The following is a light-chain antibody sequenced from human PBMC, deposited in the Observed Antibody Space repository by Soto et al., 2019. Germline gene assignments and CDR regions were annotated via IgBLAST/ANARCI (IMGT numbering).Light chain of an antibody. V-gene: IGKV1-5*01. CDR2: DAS. CDR1: QSISSW. J-gene: IGKJ2*01. CDR3: QQYNSYSQT. Sequence: DIQMTQSPSTLSASVGDRVNITCRASQSISSWLAWYQQKPGKAPKLLIYDASSWESGVPSRFSGSGSGTEFTLTISSLQPDDFATYYFQQYNSYSQTFGQGTKLEIK.